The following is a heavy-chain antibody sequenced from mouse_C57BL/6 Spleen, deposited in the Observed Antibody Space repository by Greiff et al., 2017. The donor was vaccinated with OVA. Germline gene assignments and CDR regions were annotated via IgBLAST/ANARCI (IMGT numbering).Heavy chain of an antibody. D-gene: IGHD1-1*01. CDR2: IYPGSGST. V-gene: IGHV1-55*01. CDR1: GYTFTSYW. J-gene: IGHJ3*01. Sequence: VQLQQPGAELVKPGASVKMSCKASGYTFTSYWITWVKQRPGQGLEWIGDIYPGSGSTNYNEKFKSKATLTVDTSSSTAYMQLSSLTSEDSAVYYCARGFITTVVAPFAYWGQGTLVTVSA. CDR3: ARGFITTVVAPFAY.